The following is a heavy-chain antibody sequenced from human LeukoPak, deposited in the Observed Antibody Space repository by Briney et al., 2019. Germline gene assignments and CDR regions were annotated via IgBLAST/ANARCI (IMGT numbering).Heavy chain of an antibody. V-gene: IGHV4-34*01. CDR1: GGSFSGYY. CDR3: ARGLSTSGWNDAYFDL. D-gene: IGHD6-19*01. J-gene: IGHJ2*01. CDR2: INHAGTT. Sequence: PSETLSLTCAVYGGSFSGYYWSWIRQPPGEGLEWIAEINHAGTTKSNPSLKSRLAISVDTSENQVSLNLTSVTAADTAVYFCARGLSTSGWNDAYFDLWGRGTLVTVSS.